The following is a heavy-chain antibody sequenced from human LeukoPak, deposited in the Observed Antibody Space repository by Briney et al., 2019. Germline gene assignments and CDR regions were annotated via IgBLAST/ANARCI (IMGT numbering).Heavy chain of an antibody. V-gene: IGHV3-21*01. CDR3: AKPLSGTTDFDY. J-gene: IGHJ4*02. Sequence: GGSLRLSCAASGFTFSSYTMNWVRQAPGKGLEWVSLISSSSSYIFYADSAKGRFTISRDNAKKSLYLQMNSLRAEDTAVYYCAKPLSGTTDFDYWGQGTLVTVSS. D-gene: IGHD1-20*01. CDR2: ISSSSSYI. CDR1: GFTFSSYT.